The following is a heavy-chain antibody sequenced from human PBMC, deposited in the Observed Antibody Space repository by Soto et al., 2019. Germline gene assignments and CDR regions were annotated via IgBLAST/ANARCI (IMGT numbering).Heavy chain of an antibody. J-gene: IGHJ3*02. CDR2: IYSGGST. CDR1: GFTVSSNY. CDR3: ARSYYYDSSGYLVDAFDI. Sequence: GGSLRLSCAASGFTVSSNYMSWVRQAPGKGLEWVSVIYSGGSTYYADSVKGRFTIPRDNSKNTLYLQMNSLRAEDTAVYYCARSYYYDSSGYLVDAFDIWGQGTMVTVSS. V-gene: IGHV3-53*01. D-gene: IGHD3-22*01.